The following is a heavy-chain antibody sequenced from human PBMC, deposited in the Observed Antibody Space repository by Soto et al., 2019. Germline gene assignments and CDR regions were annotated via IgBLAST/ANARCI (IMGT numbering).Heavy chain of an antibody. CDR2: ISAYNGNT. D-gene: IGHD6-19*01. J-gene: IGHJ6*02. V-gene: IGHV1-18*01. CDR1: GYTFTSYG. Sequence: QVQLVQSGAEVKKPGASVKVSCKASGYTFTSYGISWVRQAPGQGLEWMGWISAYNGNTNYAQKLQGRVTMTTDTSTSTAYMELRSLRSDDTAVYYCARDNRGGAQGLVGHYYYYGMDVWGQGTTVTVSS. CDR3: ARDNRGGAQGLVGHYYYYGMDV.